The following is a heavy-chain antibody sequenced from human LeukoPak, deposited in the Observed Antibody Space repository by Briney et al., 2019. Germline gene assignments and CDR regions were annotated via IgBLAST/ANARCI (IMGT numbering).Heavy chain of an antibody. J-gene: IGHJ6*02. Sequence: PGGSLRLSCEASGFTFSSYKMNWVRQAPGKGLEWVSSISTSSSYIYYADSVKGRFTISRDNAKNSLYLQMNSLRAEDTAVYYCARDESREAAADAYYSGMDVWGQGTTVTVSS. CDR2: ISTSSSYI. CDR1: GFTFSSYK. V-gene: IGHV3-21*01. CDR3: ARDESREAAADAYYSGMDV. D-gene: IGHD6-13*01.